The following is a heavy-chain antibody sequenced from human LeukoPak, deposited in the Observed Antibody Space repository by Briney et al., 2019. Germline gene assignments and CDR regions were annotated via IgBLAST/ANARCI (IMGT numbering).Heavy chain of an antibody. J-gene: IGHJ4*02. CDR2: INPNSGST. CDR3: ATVGRRLVIMYFDY. Sequence: GASVKVSCKASGYTFTGYYMHWVRQAPGLGLEWMGWINPNSGSTNYAQKFQGRVTMTRDTSISTAYMELSRLRSDDTAVYYCATVGRRLVIMYFDYWGQGTLVTVSS. V-gene: IGHV1-2*02. D-gene: IGHD3-9*01. CDR1: GYTFTGYY.